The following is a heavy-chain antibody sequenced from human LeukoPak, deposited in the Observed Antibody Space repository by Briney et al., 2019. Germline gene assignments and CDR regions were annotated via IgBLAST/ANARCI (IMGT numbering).Heavy chain of an antibody. D-gene: IGHD1-1*01. J-gene: IGHJ4*02. Sequence: GGPLRLSCAASGFRIQMSWVRQAPGKGLEWVSMTHGDGSTNYADSVKGRFTISRDNSKNTMYLQINSLSVEDTAVYYCASGSNRVFDYWGQGTLVTVSS. V-gene: IGHV3-53*01. CDR2: THGDGST. CDR1: GFRIQ. CDR3: ASGSNRVFDY.